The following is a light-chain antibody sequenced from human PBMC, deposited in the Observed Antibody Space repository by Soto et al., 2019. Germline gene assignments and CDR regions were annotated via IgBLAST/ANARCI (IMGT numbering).Light chain of an antibody. Sequence: QSALTQPRSVSGSPGQSVTISCTGNKSDVGGYNYVSWYQHHPGKAPKLVISDVTERPSGVPDRFSGSKSGNTASLTISGLQADDEADYFCCSYADTYVFGTGTKLTVL. CDR3: CSYADTYV. V-gene: IGLV2-11*01. J-gene: IGLJ1*01. CDR1: KSDVGGYNY. CDR2: DVT.